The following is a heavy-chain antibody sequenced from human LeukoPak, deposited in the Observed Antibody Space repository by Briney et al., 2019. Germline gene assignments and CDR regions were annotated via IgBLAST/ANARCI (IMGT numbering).Heavy chain of an antibody. Sequence: GGSLRLSCAASGFTFSSYDMHWVRHATGKGLEWVSAIGTAGDTYYPGSVKGRFTISRENAKNSLYLQMNSLRAGDTAVYYCARGGHDYGDNGAFDIWGQGTMVTVSS. V-gene: IGHV3-13*01. CDR2: IGTAGDT. CDR1: GFTFSSYD. J-gene: IGHJ3*02. D-gene: IGHD4-17*01. CDR3: ARGGHDYGDNGAFDI.